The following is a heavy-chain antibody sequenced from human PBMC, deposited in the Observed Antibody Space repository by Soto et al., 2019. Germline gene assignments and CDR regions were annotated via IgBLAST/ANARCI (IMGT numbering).Heavy chain of an antibody. V-gene: IGHV1-69*13. CDR1: GGTFRSYV. Sequence: SVKVSCKASGGTFRSYVISWVRQAPGQGLEWMGGIIPLLGTTNLAQKFQGRVTISADESTSTAYMDLSSLRSEDTGVYYCATRIAARPDYFDSWGRGTLVTVSS. CDR3: ATRIAARPDYFDS. D-gene: IGHD6-6*01. J-gene: IGHJ4*02. CDR2: IIPLLGTT.